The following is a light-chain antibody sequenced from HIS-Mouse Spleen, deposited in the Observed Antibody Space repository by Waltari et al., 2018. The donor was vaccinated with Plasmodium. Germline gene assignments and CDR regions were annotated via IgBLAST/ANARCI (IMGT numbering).Light chain of an antibody. J-gene: IGKJ4*01. Sequence: AIRMTKSPSSFSASTGDRVTITCRASHGIISYLAWYQQKPGKAPKLLIYAASTLQSGVPSRFGGSGSGTDFTLTIRCLQSEDFATYYCQQYYSYPLTFGGGTKVEIK. CDR1: HGIISY. V-gene: IGKV1-8*01. CDR3: QQYYSYPLT. CDR2: AAS.